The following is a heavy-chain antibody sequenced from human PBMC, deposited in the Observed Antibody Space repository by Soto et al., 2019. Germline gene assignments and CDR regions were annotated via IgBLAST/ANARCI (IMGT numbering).Heavy chain of an antibody. D-gene: IGHD3-9*01. Sequence: GGSLRLSCAASGFTFDDYAMHWVRQAPGKGLEWVSGISWNSGSIGYADSVKGRFTISRDNAKNSLYLQMNSMRAEDTALYYCAKPTTSDILTGYYLDWGQGTLVTV. CDR1: GFTFDDYA. CDR3: AKPTTSDILTGYYLD. J-gene: IGHJ4*02. CDR2: ISWNSGSI. V-gene: IGHV3-9*01.